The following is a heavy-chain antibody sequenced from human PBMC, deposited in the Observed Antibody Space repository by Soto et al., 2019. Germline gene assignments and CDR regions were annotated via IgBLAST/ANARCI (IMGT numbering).Heavy chain of an antibody. CDR1: GFSLSTSGVG. V-gene: IGHV2-5*01. Sequence: QITLKESGPTLVKPTQTLTLTCTFSGFSLSTSGVGVGWIRQPPGKALEWLALIYWNDDKRYSPSLKSRLTNTKDTSKSQVVLTMSNMDAVDTATYYCAHSLYCSGGSCYKGNWFDPWGQGNLVTVSS. CDR3: AHSLYCSGGSCYKGNWFDP. CDR2: IYWNDDK. J-gene: IGHJ5*02. D-gene: IGHD2-15*01.